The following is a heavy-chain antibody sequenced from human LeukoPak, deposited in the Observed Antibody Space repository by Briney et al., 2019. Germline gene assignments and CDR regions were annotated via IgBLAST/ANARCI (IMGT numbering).Heavy chain of an antibody. J-gene: IGHJ6*02. Sequence: SVKVSCKASGRTFSSYAISWVRQAPGRGLEWMGRIIPIFGIAHYAQKFQGRVTITADKSTSTAYMELSSLTSEDTAVYYCARGRITRVRENYYYFGMDVWRQGTTVTVPS. CDR1: GRTFSSYA. V-gene: IGHV1-69*04. CDR2: IIPIFGIA. CDR3: ARGRITRVRENYYYFGMDV. D-gene: IGHD3-10*01.